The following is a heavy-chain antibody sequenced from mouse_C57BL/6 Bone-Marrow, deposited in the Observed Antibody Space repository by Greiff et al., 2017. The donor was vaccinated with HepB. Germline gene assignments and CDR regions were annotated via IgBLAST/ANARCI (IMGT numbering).Heavy chain of an antibody. V-gene: IGHV1-55*01. D-gene: IGHD2-3*01. Sequence: QVQLQQPGAELVKPVASVKMSCKASGYTFTSYWITWVKQRPGQGLEWIGDIYPGSGSTNYNEKFKSKATLTVDTSSSTAYMQLSSLTSEDSAVYYCARWGYDPWGAYYFDYWGQGTTLTVSS. J-gene: IGHJ2*01. CDR3: ARWGYDPWGAYYFDY. CDR1: GYTFTSYW. CDR2: IYPGSGST.